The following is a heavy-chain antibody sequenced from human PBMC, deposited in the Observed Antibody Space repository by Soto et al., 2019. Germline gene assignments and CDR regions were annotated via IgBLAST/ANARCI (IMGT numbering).Heavy chain of an antibody. J-gene: IGHJ5*02. CDR3: ARLLYDSRGYYWFDL. Sequence: SETLSLTCAVYGGSFSGFYWSWIRQPPGKGLEWIGEINHSGSTNYNPSLKSRVTISVDTSKNQFSLKLSSVTAADTAVYYCARLLYDSRGYYWFDLWGQGTLVTVS. CDR2: INHSGST. D-gene: IGHD3-22*01. CDR1: GGSFSGFY. V-gene: IGHV4-34*01.